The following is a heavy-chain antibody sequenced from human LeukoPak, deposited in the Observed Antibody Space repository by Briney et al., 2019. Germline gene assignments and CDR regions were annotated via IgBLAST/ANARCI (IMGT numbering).Heavy chain of an antibody. V-gene: IGHV3-30-3*01. CDR1: EFTFSNYA. CDR3: ARDQEGSDY. J-gene: IGHJ4*02. Sequence: GRSLRLSCAASEFTFSNYALHWVRQAPGKGLQWVAVISHDGNTIHYADSVKGRFIISRDTSKNTLYLQMNSLRAEDTAVYYCARDQEGSDYWGQGTVVTVSS. CDR2: ISHDGNTI.